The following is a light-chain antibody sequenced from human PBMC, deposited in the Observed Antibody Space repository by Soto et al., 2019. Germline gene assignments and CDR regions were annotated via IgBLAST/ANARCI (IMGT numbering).Light chain of an antibody. V-gene: IGLV1-44*01. CDR1: SSNVGSNT. J-gene: IGLJ1*01. CDR2: SNN. CDR3: AAWDDSLNASV. Sequence: QAVVTQPPSASGAPGQRVTISCSGSSSNVGSNTVSWYQQFPGTAPKLLIHSNNKRPSGVPDRFSGSKSGTSASLAISGLQSEDEADYYCAAWDDSLNASVFGGGTKRTVL.